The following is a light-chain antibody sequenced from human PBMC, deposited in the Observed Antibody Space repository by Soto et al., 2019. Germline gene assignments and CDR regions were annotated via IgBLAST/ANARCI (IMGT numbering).Light chain of an antibody. Sequence: DIQMTQSPSTLSASVGHTVTVTCRASQSVSGWLAWYQQKPGEAPKLLIYDASTLQSGVQSRFSGSGSGTDFTLTISSLQPEDFATYYCQQNFNTPITFGQGTRLEI. CDR2: DAS. V-gene: IGKV1-5*01. CDR3: QQNFNTPIT. CDR1: QSVSGW. J-gene: IGKJ5*01.